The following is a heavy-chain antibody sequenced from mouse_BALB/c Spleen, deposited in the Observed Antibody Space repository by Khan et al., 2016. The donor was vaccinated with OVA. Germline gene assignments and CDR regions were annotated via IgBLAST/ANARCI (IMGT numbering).Heavy chain of an antibody. CDR2: IFPGSGTS. J-gene: IGHJ3*01. CDR3: ARGGYSVFAY. CDR1: GYTFTDYV. V-gene: IGHV1-81*01. D-gene: IGHD2-14*01. Sequence: QVQLQQSGPELVKPGASLKVSCKASGYTFTDYVIGWVKQRTRQGLEWIGVIFPGSGTSHYNEKFKDKATLTADKSSNTAYMQLSSLTSEDSAVYFCARGGYSVFAYWGQGTLVTVSA.